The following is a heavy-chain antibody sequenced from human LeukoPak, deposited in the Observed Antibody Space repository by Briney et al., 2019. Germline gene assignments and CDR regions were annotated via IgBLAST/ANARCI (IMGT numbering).Heavy chain of an antibody. CDR3: ARRLVVGATVYYFDY. V-gene: IGHV5-51*01. J-gene: IGHJ4*02. CDR1: GYSFPNYW. D-gene: IGHD1-26*01. CDR2: IYPGDSDT. Sequence: GESLKISCKGSGYSFPNYWIARVRQMPGKGLEWMGIIYPGDSDTRYSPSFQGQVTISADKSISTAYLQWSSLKASDSAMYYCARRLVVGATVYYFDYWGQGTLVTVSS.